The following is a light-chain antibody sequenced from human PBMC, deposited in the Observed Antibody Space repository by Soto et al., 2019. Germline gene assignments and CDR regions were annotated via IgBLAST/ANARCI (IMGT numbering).Light chain of an antibody. Sequence: QSVLTQPPSVSAAPGQRVSISCSGSSSSIGTHYVAWYQQVPGTPPKLLIYSNNQRPSGVPGRFSDSKSGTSASLAISGLQSEDEADYYCASWDDSLNGVVFGGGTKLTVL. CDR3: ASWDDSLNGVV. CDR2: SNN. V-gene: IGLV1-44*01. CDR1: SSSIGTHY. J-gene: IGLJ2*01.